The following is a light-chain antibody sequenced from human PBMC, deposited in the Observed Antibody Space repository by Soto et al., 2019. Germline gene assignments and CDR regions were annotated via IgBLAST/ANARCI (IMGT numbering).Light chain of an antibody. CDR1: SSDVGSYNF. CDR2: EVS. V-gene: IGLV2-23*02. Sequence: QSALTQPASVSGSPGQSITISCTRASSDVGSYNFVSWYQQHPGEVPKVLIYEVSKRPSGVSDRLSGSKSGNTASLTISGLQAEDEADYYCCADAGRSTYVFGTGTKLTVL. CDR3: CADAGRSTYV. J-gene: IGLJ1*01.